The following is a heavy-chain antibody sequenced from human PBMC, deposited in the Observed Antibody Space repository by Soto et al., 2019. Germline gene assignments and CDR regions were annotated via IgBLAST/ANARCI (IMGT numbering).Heavy chain of an antibody. CDR1: GYTFTSYD. CDR3: ARLPGLRPHDAFDI. J-gene: IGHJ3*02. V-gene: IGHV1-8*01. D-gene: IGHD4-17*01. Sequence: ASVKVSCKASGYTFTSYDINWLRQATGQGLEWMGWMNPNSGNTGYAQKFQGRVTMTRNTSISTAYMELSSLRSEDTAVYYCARLPGLRPHDAFDIWGQGTMVTVSS. CDR2: MNPNSGNT.